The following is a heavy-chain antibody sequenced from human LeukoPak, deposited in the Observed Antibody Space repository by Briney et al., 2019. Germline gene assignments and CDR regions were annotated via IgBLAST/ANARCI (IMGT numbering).Heavy chain of an antibody. CDR3: ARHRAPDWSDFDY. Sequence: SETLSLTCTVSGGSISSSSYYWGWIRQPPGKGRVWIGSIYYSGSTYYNPSLKSRVTISVDTSKNQFSLKLSSVTAADTAVYYCARHRAPDWSDFDYWGQGTLVTVSS. D-gene: IGHD3-9*01. V-gene: IGHV4-39*01. J-gene: IGHJ4*02. CDR2: IYYSGST. CDR1: GGSISSSSYY.